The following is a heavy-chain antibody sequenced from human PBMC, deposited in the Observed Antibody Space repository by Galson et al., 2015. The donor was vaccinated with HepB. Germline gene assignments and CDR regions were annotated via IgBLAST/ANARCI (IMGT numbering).Heavy chain of an antibody. CDR2: IKSKTDGGTT. V-gene: IGHV3-15*01. CDR3: TTDSAVGATDAFDI. D-gene: IGHD1-26*01. J-gene: IGHJ3*02. CDR1: GFTFSNAW. Sequence: SLRLSCAASGFTFSNAWMSWVRQAPGKGLEWVGRIKSKTDGGTTDYAAPVKGRFTISRDDSKNTLYLQMNSLKTEDTAVYYCTTDSAVGATDAFDIWGQGTMVTVSS.